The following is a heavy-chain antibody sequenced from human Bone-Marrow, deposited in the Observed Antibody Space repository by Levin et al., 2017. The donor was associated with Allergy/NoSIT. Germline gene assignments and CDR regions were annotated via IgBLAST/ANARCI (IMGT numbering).Heavy chain of an antibody. V-gene: IGHV3-53*01. J-gene: IGHJ3*02. D-gene: IGHD6-19*01. Sequence: GESLKISCAVSGFTVSNNYMNWVRQSPGKGLEWVSLIYSRGTTNYADSVKGRFTISRDNSKNTLYLQMNSLRVEDTAVYYCTRDASPIAVAGGDIWGQGTMVTVSS. CDR1: GFTVSNNY. CDR3: TRDASPIAVAGGDI. CDR2: IYSRGTT.